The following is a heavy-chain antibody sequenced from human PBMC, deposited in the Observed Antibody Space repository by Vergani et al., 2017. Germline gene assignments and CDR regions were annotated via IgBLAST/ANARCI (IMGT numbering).Heavy chain of an antibody. D-gene: IGHD5-12*01. CDR3: ARDHIGQIVATIPRETGY. CDR2: IIPIFGTA. Sequence: QVQLVQSGAEVKKPGSSVKVSCKASGGTFSSYAISWVRQAPGQGLEWMGRIIPIFGTANYAQKFQGRVTITADESTSTAYMELSSLRSEDTAVYYCARDHIGQIVATIPRETGYWGQGTLVTVSS. CDR1: GGTFSSYA. V-gene: IGHV1-69*18. J-gene: IGHJ4*02.